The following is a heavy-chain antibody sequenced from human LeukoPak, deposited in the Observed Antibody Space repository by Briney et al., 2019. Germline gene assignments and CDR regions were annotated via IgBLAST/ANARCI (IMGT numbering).Heavy chain of an antibody. CDR2: IWYDGSNK. D-gene: IGHD2-15*01. J-gene: IGHJ4*02. Sequence: PGGSLRLSCAASGFTFSSYGMHWVRQAPGKGLEWVAVIWYDGSNKYYADSVKGRFTISRDNSKNTLYLQMNSLRAEDTAVYYCANGGGPYGHKAPFFDYWGQGTLVTVSS. V-gene: IGHV3-30*02. CDR3: ANGGGPYGHKAPFFDY. CDR1: GFTFSSYG.